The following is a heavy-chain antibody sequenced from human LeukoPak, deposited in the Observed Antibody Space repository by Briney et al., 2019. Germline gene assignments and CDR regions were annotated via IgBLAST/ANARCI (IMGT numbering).Heavy chain of an antibody. CDR3: VVGFGELLPYFDY. CDR2: INPSGGST. CDR1: GYTFTSYY. J-gene: IGHJ4*02. Sequence: GASVEVSCKASGYTFTSYYMHWVRQAPGQGLEWMGIINPSGGSTSYAQKFQGRVTMTRDTSTSTVYMELSSLRSEDTAVYYCVVGFGELLPYFDYWGQGTLVTVSS. D-gene: IGHD3-10*01. V-gene: IGHV1-46*01.